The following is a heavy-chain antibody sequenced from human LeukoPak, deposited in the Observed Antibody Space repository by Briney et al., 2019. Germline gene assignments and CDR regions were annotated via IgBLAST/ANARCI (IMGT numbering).Heavy chain of an antibody. V-gene: IGHV3-11*01. D-gene: IGHD3-10*01. CDR2: ISSTGHSI. J-gene: IGHJ4*02. CDR1: GFTFSGYY. CDR3: TREETIVRGVKTHIDY. Sequence: GGSPRLSCAASGFTFSGYYMSWIRQAPGKGLEWVSYISSTGHSIYYADSVKGRFTISRDDAKSSLSLQMNSLRAEDTAVYYCTREETIVRGVKTHIDYWGQGTLVTVSS.